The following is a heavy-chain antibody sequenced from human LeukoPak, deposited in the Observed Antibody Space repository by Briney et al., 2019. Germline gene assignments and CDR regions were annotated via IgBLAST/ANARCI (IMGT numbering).Heavy chain of an antibody. CDR3: AKRGVVIRVILVGFHKEAYYFDS. CDR2: ISDSGGRT. D-gene: IGHD3-22*01. J-gene: IGHJ4*02. V-gene: IGHV3-23*01. CDR1: GITLSNYG. Sequence: PGGSLRLSCAVSGITLSNYGMSWVRQAPGKGLEWVAGISDSGGRTNYADSVKGRFTISRDNPENTLCLQMNSLRAEDTAVYFCAKRGVVIRVILVGFHKEAYYFDSWGQGALVTVSS.